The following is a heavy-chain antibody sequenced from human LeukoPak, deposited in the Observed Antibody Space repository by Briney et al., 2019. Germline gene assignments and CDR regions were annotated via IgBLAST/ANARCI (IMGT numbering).Heavy chain of an antibody. Sequence: PSETLSLTCTVSGYSISSGYYWGWIRQPPGKGLEWIGSIYHSGSTYYNPSLKSRVTISVDTSKNQFSLKLSSVTAADTAVYYCARAVNDFWSGYELNWFDPWGQGTLVTVSS. D-gene: IGHD3-3*01. J-gene: IGHJ5*02. V-gene: IGHV4-38-2*02. CDR2: IYHSGST. CDR1: GYSISSGYY. CDR3: ARAVNDFWSGYELNWFDP.